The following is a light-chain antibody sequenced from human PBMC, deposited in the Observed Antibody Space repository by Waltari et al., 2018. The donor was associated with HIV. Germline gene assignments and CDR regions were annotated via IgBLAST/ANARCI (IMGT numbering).Light chain of an antibody. CDR3: HQYNNRWT. V-gene: IGKV3-15*01. CDR1: QCVTYN. CDR2: DAS. J-gene: IGKJ1*01. Sequence: EIVITQSPAPLSVSPGERVILSCRASQCVTYNLAWYQQRPGQTPRLLSYDASIRAPGISARFSGSGSGTEFTLTISSLQSEDFAVYYCHQYNNRWTFGPGTKVEI.